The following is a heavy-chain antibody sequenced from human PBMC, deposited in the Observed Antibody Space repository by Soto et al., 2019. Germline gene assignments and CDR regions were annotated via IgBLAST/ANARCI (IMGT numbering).Heavy chain of an antibody. Sequence: PSETLSLTCAVSGYSISSGYYWGWIRQPPGKGLEWIGSIYHSGSTYYNPPLKSRVTISVDTSKNQLSLKLSSVTAADTAVYYCARRYYDLDAFDIWGQGTMVTVSS. D-gene: IGHD3-22*01. J-gene: IGHJ3*02. CDR1: GYSISSGYY. CDR2: IYHSGST. V-gene: IGHV4-38-2*01. CDR3: ARRYYDLDAFDI.